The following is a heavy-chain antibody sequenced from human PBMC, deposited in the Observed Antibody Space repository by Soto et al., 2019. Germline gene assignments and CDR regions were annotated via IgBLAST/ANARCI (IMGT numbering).Heavy chain of an antibody. CDR3: ATAPGPYYHGMDV. J-gene: IGHJ6*02. V-gene: IGHV4-30-4*01. Sequence: SETLSLTCNVSGGSIGSGDYYWSWIRQPPGKGLEWIGYFYYRGSTYTNPSLKSRVTMSVDTSTNQFSLKMSSVTAADTAVYYCATAPGPYYHGMDVWGQGTTVTVSS. D-gene: IGHD3-10*01. CDR2: FYYRGST. CDR1: GGSIGSGDYY.